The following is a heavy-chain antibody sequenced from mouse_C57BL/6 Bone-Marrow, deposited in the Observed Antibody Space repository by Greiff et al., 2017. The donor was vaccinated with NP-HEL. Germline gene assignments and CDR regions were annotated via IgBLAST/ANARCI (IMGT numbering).Heavy chain of an antibody. CDR2: IYPRSGNT. CDR3: AREPAYYSNYDYAMDY. V-gene: IGHV1-81*01. CDR1: GYTFTSYG. D-gene: IGHD2-5*01. J-gene: IGHJ4*01. Sequence: VQLQQSGAELARPGASVKLSCKASGYTFTSYGISWVKQRTGQGLEWIGEIYPRSGNTYYNEKFKGKATLTADKSSSTAYMELRGLTSEDSAVYFGAREPAYYSNYDYAMDYWGQGTSVTVSS.